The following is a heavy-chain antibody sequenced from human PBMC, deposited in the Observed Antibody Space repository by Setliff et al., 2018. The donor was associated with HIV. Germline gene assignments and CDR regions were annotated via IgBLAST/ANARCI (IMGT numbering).Heavy chain of an antibody. CDR1: GYSSSSGYY. J-gene: IGHJ4*02. D-gene: IGHD3-10*01. V-gene: IGHV4-38-2*01. Sequence: SETLSLTCGVSGYSSSSGYYWGWIRQPPGKGLEWIGSIYHRGGTYYNPSLKSRVTMSVETSKNQFSLTLSSGTAADTAVYYCARGTHLWPAYWGQGTLVTVSS. CDR2: IYHRGGT. CDR3: ARGTHLWPAY.